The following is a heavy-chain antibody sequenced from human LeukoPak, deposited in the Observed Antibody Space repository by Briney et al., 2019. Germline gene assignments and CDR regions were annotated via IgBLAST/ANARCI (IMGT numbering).Heavy chain of an antibody. D-gene: IGHD2-15*01. V-gene: IGHV3-7*01. CDR1: GFHLSSYW. CDR3: ARRTPGYCSGGSCYAFQH. CDR2: IKQDGSEK. Sequence: GSLELSCAASGFHLSSYWMSWVRQAPGKGLGWVANIKQDGSEKYYVDSVKGRFTISRDNAKNSLYLQMNSLRAEDTAVYFCARRTPGYCSGGSCYAFQHWGQGTLVTVSS. J-gene: IGHJ1*01.